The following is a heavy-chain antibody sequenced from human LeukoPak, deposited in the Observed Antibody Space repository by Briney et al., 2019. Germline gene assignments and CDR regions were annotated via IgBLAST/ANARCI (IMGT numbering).Heavy chain of an antibody. CDR2: IKQDGSEK. J-gene: IGHJ4*02. CDR1: GFTLSSYW. D-gene: IGHD4-17*01. V-gene: IGHV3-7*01. Sequence: GGSLRLSCAASGFTLSSYWMTWVRQAPGKGLEWVANIKQDGSEKSYVDSVKGRFTISRDNGKNSLFLQMNSLRAEDTAVYYCARDRNLPTRWGQGTLVTVSS. CDR3: ARDRNLPTR.